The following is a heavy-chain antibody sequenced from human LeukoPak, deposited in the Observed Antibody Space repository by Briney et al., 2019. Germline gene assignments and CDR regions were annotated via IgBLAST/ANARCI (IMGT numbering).Heavy chain of an antibody. V-gene: IGHV3-15*04. CDR2: IESKTDGGTT. CDR3: TTYGSGRKFDY. Sequence: GGSLRLSCAASGFTFSSYSMNWVRQAPGKGLEWVGRIESKTDGGTTDYAAPVKGRFTISRDDSTNTLYLQMNSLKSEDTAVYYCTTYGSGRKFDYWGQGTLVTVSS. J-gene: IGHJ4*02. D-gene: IGHD3-10*01. CDR1: GFTFSSYS.